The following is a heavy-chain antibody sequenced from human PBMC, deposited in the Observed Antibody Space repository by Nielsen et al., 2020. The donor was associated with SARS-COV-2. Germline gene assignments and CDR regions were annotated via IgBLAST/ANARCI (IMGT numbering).Heavy chain of an antibody. CDR3: ARTSTISYYYYMDV. J-gene: IGHJ6*03. CDR2: IDYSGST. V-gene: IGHV4-61*03. D-gene: IGHD5/OR15-5a*01. Sequence: SETLSLTCTVSGGSVSSIIYYWSWIRQSPGKGPEWIGHIDYSGSTNYNPSLESRVTILVDTSRNDFSLRLSSVTASDTAVYYCARTSTISYYYYMDVWGKGTTVTVSS. CDR1: GGSVSSIIYY.